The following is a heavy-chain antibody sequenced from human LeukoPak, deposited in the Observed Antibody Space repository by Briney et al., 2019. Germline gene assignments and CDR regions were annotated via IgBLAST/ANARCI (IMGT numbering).Heavy chain of an antibody. D-gene: IGHD3-10*01. CDR1: GGSISSSSYY. Sequence: SETLSLTCTVSGGSISSSSYYWSWIRQPPGKGLEWIGYIYHSGSTYYNPSLKSRVTISVDRSKNQFSLKLSSVTAADTAVYYCARDRGFGENNWFDPWGQGTLVTVSS. CDR3: ARDRGFGENNWFDP. CDR2: IYHSGST. V-gene: IGHV4-30-2*01. J-gene: IGHJ5*02.